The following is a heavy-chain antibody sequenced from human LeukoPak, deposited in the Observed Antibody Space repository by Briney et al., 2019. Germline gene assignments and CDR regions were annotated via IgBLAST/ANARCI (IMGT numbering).Heavy chain of an antibody. CDR3: ASVGPAMVRGVITYNWFDP. J-gene: IGHJ5*02. V-gene: IGHV1-2*02. CDR1: VYTFTGYY. D-gene: IGHD3-10*01. CDR2: INPNSGGT. Sequence: GASVKVSCKASVYTFTGYYMHWVRQAPGQGLEWMGWINPNSGGTNYAQKFQGRVTMTRDTSISTAYMELSRLRSDDTAVYYCASVGPAMVRGVITYNWFDPWGQGTLVTVSS.